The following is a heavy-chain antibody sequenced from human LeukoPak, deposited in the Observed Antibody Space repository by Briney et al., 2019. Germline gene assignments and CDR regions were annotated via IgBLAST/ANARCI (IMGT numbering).Heavy chain of an antibody. CDR3: VRARLIRLENFFDY. Sequence: GRSLRLSCATSGFTFSNQEMNWVRQAPGKGLEWDAYTSRGGSDISYADSVKGRFTISTDNANSSLYLQMNSLRAEDTAVYFCVRARLIRLENFFDYWGQGTLVTVSS. CDR1: GFTFSNQE. J-gene: IGHJ4*02. V-gene: IGHV3-48*03. CDR2: TSRGGSDI. D-gene: IGHD2-21*02.